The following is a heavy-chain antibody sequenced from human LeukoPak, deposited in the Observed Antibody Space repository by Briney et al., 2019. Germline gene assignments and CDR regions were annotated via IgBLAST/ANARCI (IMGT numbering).Heavy chain of an antibody. CDR3: ARDVLGATCGFDY. CDR1: GYPFTSNG. CDR2: IGTDKGNT. J-gene: IGHJ4*02. Sequence: EASVKVSCKASGYPFTSNGISWVRQAPGQGLEWMGWIGTDKGNTKYAQKFQGRVTMTADRSTTTVYMELRRLTSDDTAVYYCARDVLGATCGFDYWGQGTLVTVSS. D-gene: IGHD1-26*01. V-gene: IGHV1-18*01.